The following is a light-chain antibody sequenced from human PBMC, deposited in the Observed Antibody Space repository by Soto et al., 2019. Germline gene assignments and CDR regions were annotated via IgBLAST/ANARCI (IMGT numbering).Light chain of an antibody. CDR3: QQYDNLPIT. CDR1: QDISNY. CDR2: DAS. Sequence: DIPMTQSPSPLSASVGDRVPLTCQASQDISNYLNWYQQKPGKAPKLLIYDASNLETGVPSRFSGSGSGTDFTFTISSLQPEDIATYYCQQYDNLPITFGQGTRLEIK. J-gene: IGKJ5*01. V-gene: IGKV1-33*01.